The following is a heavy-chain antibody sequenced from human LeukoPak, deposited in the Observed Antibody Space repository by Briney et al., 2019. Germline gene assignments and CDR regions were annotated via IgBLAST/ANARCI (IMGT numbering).Heavy chain of an antibody. V-gene: IGHV3-21*01. CDR1: GFTFSSYS. CDR3: ARNDVVDYYYYMDV. J-gene: IGHJ6*03. CDR2: ISSGSSYI. D-gene: IGHD1-1*01. Sequence: PGGSLRLSCAASGFTFSSYSMNWVRQAPGKGLEWVSSISSGSSYIYYADSVKGRFTISRDNAKNSLYLQMNSLRAEDTAVYYCARNDVVDYYYYMDVWGKGTTVTVSS.